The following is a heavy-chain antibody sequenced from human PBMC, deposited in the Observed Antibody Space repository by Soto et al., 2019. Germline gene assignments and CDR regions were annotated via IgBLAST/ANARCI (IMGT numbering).Heavy chain of an antibody. J-gene: IGHJ4*02. D-gene: IGHD3-16*02. CDR1: GFTFSSYA. CDR3: AKVFSSTHYDYVWGSYRYPLDY. Sequence: GGSLRLSCAASGFTFSSYAMSWVRQAPGKGLEWVSAISGSGGSTYYADSVKGRFTISRDNSKNTLYLQMNSLRAEDTAVYYCAKVFSSTHYDYVWGSYRYPLDYWGQGTLVTVSS. CDR2: ISGSGGST. V-gene: IGHV3-23*01.